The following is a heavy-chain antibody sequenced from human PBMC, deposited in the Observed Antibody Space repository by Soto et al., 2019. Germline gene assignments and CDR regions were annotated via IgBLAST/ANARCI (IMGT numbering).Heavy chain of an antibody. CDR2: ISAYNGNT. CDR3: ARGRTLVRGLIIWLFDY. D-gene: IGHD3-10*01. Sequence: ASVKVSCKASGYTFSSFGISWVRQAPGQGLEWMGWISAYNGNTNYAQSLQGRVTMTTDTSTGTAYMELRSLRSDDTAVYYCARGRTLVRGLIIWLFDYWGQGTLVTVSS. J-gene: IGHJ4*02. CDR1: GYTFSSFG. V-gene: IGHV1-18*04.